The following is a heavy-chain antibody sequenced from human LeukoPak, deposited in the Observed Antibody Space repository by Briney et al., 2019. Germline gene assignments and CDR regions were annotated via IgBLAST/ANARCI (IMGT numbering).Heavy chain of an antibody. Sequence: PSQTLSLTCTVSGGSISSGGYYWSWIRQHPGKGLEWIGYIYYSGSTYYNPSLKSRVTISVDTSKNQFSLKLSSVTAADTAVYYCAVAGRKYYYGMDVWGQGTTVTVSS. V-gene: IGHV4-31*03. CDR1: GGSISSGGYY. J-gene: IGHJ6*02. D-gene: IGHD6-19*01. CDR2: IYYSGST. CDR3: AVAGRKYYYGMDV.